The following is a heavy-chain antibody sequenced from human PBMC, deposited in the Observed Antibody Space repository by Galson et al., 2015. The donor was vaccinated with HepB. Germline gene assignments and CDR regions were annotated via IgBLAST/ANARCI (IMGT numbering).Heavy chain of an antibody. V-gene: IGHV3-7*01. CDR3: ARDRRWPDFGYWYFAV. Sequence: SLRLSCAASGFNFNNSWLSWFRQAPGKGLEWVANIKQDGSDESYVDSVKGRFTISRDNAKNSVYLQMNSLSDEDTAVYYCARDRRWPDFGYWYFAVGGRGTLVTVSS. D-gene: IGHD4-17*01. CDR2: IKQDGSDE. J-gene: IGHJ2*01. CDR1: GFNFNNSW.